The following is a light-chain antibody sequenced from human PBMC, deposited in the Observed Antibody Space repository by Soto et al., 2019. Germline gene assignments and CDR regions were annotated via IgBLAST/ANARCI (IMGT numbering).Light chain of an antibody. CDR2: DAS. V-gene: IGKV3-11*01. J-gene: IGKJ4*01. CDR3: QQRSNWPPA. Sequence: EIVLTQSPATLSLSPGERATLSCRASQSVSSYLAWYQQKPGQAPRLLIYDASNRATGIPARFSGSGSGTDCTLTISSLEPEDFAVYYCQQRSNWPPAFGGGTKVEFK. CDR1: QSVSSY.